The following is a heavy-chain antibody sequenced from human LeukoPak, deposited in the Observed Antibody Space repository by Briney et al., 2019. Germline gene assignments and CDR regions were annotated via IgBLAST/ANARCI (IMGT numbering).Heavy chain of an antibody. D-gene: IGHD3-22*01. CDR3: VRATPDYYDSSGYYLYYFDY. J-gene: IGHJ4*02. V-gene: IGHV4-31*03. Sequence: SETLSLTCTVSGGSISSGGYYWSWIRQHPGKGLEWIGYIYYSRSTYYNPSLKSRVTISVDTSKNQFSLKLSSVTAADTAVYYCVRATPDYYDSSGYYLYYFDYWGQGTLVTVSS. CDR2: IYYSRST. CDR1: GGSISSGGYY.